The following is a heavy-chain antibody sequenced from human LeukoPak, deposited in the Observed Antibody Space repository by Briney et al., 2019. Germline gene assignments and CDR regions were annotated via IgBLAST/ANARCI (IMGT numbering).Heavy chain of an antibody. D-gene: IGHD1-26*01. V-gene: IGHV3-23*01. CDR1: GFTFSSYA. CDR2: ISGSGGST. J-gene: IGHJ4*02. Sequence: PGGSLRLSCAASGFTFSSYAMSWVRQAPGKGLEWLSAISGSGGSTYYADSVKGRFTISRDNSKNTLYLQMNSLRAEDTAVYYCAKALWELLIFRYWGQGTLVTVSS. CDR3: AKALWELLIFRY.